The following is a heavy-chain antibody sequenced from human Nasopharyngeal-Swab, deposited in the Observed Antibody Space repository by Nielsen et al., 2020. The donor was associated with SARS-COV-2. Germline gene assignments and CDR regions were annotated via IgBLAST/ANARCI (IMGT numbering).Heavy chain of an antibody. D-gene: IGHD2-15*01. V-gene: IGHV3-13*01. Sequence: GGSLRLSCAASGFTFSTSDMHWVRLVTGKGLEWVSAIGTTGDTYYGGSVKGRFTTSRENAKNSLYLQMNSLRAGDTAVYYCARERTDCSGGSCYSYGMDVWGQGTTVTVSS. CDR2: IGTTGDT. J-gene: IGHJ6*02. CDR1: GFTFSTSD. CDR3: ARERTDCSGGSCYSYGMDV.